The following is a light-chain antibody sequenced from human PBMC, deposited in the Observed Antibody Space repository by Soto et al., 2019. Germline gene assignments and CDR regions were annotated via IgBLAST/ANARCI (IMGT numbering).Light chain of an antibody. CDR3: SSYAGSNNVV. CDR1: NSDVGGYNY. Sequence: QSVLTQRPSASGSPGQSVTISCTGTNSDVGGYNYVSWYQQHPGKAPKVMIYEVSKRPSGVPDRFSGSKSGNTASLTVSGLQAEDEADYYCSSYAGSNNVVFGGGTKVTVL. CDR2: EVS. J-gene: IGLJ2*01. V-gene: IGLV2-8*01.